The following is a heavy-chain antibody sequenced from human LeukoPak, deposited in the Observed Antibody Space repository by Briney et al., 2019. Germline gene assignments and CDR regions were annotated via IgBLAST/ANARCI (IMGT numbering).Heavy chain of an antibody. CDR3: ARAEWGSWLDY. J-gene: IGHJ4*02. CDR1: GGSISTYY. CDR2: IYYSGST. V-gene: IGHV4-59*01. D-gene: IGHD3-16*01. Sequence: SETLSLTCTVSGGSISTYYWIWIRQPPGKGLEWIGYIYYSGSTNYNPSLKSRVAISADTSKNQFSLKLSSVTAADTAVYYCARAEWGSWLDYWGQGTLVTVSS.